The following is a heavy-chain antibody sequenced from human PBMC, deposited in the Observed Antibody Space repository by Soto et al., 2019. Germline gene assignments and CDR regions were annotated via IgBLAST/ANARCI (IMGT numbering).Heavy chain of an antibody. CDR1: GYTFSSYG. Sequence: QVQLVQSGAEVKKPGASVKVSCKASGYTFSSYGISWVRQAPGQGLECMGWISGYTGDTIYAQKFQGRVTMTADTSTSTAYMELRSLRSDDTAVYYCARFGFLTAFDPLGQGTLVTVSS. V-gene: IGHV1-18*01. D-gene: IGHD2-21*01. CDR2: ISGYTGDT. J-gene: IGHJ5*02. CDR3: ARFGFLTAFDP.